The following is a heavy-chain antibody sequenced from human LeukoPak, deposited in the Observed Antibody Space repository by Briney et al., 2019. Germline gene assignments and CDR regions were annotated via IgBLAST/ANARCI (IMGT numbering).Heavy chain of an antibody. CDR3: ARVKSEDAFDI. V-gene: IGHV4-59*01. J-gene: IGHJ3*02. CDR2: IYYSGST. CDR1: GGSISSYY. D-gene: IGHD1-14*01. Sequence: SETLSLTCTVSGGSISSYYWSWIRQPPGKGLEWIGYIYYSGSTNYNPSLKSRVTISVDTSKNQFSLKLSSVTAADTAVYYCARVKSEDAFDIWGQGTMVTVSS.